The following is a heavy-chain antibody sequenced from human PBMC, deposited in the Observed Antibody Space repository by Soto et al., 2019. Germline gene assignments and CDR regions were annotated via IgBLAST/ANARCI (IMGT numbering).Heavy chain of an antibody. V-gene: IGHV1-18*04. CDR3: ARDGYCSSTSCYHYYYYYGMDV. D-gene: IGHD2-2*01. CDR1: GYTFTSYG. Sequence: GASVKVSCKASGYTFTSYGISWVRQAPGQGLEWMGWISAYNGNTNYAQKLQGRVTMTTDTSTSTAYMELRSLRSDDTAVYYCARDGYCSSTSCYHYYYYYGMDVWGQGTTGTV. J-gene: IGHJ6*02. CDR2: ISAYNGNT.